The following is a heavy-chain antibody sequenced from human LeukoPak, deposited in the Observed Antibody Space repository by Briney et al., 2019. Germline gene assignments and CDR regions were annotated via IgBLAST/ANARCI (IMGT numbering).Heavy chain of an antibody. CDR3: ARDRSSSWYEMDY. CDR2: IYHSGST. J-gene: IGHJ4*02. D-gene: IGHD6-13*01. V-gene: IGHV4-38-2*02. Sequence: PSETLSLTCTVSGYSISSGYYWGWIRQPPGKGLEWIGSIYHSGSTYYNPSLKSRVTMSVDTSKNQFSLKLTSVTAADTAVYYCARDRSSSWYEMDYWGQGTLVTVSS. CDR1: GYSISSGYY.